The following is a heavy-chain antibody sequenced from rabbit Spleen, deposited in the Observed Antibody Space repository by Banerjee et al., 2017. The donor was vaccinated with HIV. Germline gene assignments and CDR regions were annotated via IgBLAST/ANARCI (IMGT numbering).Heavy chain of an antibody. CDR1: GFSFNSNA. J-gene: IGHJ4*01. V-gene: IGHV1S45*01. CDR2: IYVDNGGST. Sequence: QEQLVESGGGLVQPGASLTLTCTASGFSFNSNAMCWVRQAPGKGLELIACIYVDNGGSTYYATWAKGRFTITKTSSTTVTLQMTSLTAADTATYFCTRDRDSGYGDKFNLWGPGTLVTVS. D-gene: IGHD2-1*01. CDR3: TRDRDSGYGDKFNL.